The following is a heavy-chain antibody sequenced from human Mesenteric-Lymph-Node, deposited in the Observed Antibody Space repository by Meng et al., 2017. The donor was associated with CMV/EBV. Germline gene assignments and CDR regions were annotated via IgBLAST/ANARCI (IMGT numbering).Heavy chain of an antibody. V-gene: IGHV1-2*02. CDR1: GYTFTGYY. CDR3: ATIPYTSTWYPAHDY. D-gene: IGHD6-13*01. CDR2: IDCGSGGT. Sequence: ASVKVSCKASGYTFTGYYIHWVRQAPGQGLEWMGWIDCGSGGTNYAQQFQGRVTMTRDTSITTGYMELTKLTSDDTAMYYCATIPYTSTWYPAHDYWGLGTLVTVSS. J-gene: IGHJ4*02.